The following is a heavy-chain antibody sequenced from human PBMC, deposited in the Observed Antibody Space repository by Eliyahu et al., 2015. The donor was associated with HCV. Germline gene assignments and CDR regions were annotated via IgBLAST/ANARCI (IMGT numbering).Heavy chain of an antibody. V-gene: IGHV3-15*01. CDR2: IKTKTDGETT. J-gene: IGHJ4*02. Sequence: GKGLEWVGRIKTKTDGETTNYAAPVQGRFSISRDDSKNTLYVQINGLKIEDTAVYYCTTVDSSGYYSIDYWGQGTLVTVSS. CDR3: TTVDSSGYYSIDY. D-gene: IGHD3-22*01.